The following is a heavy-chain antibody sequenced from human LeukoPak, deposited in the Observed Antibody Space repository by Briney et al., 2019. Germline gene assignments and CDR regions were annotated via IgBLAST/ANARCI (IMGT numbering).Heavy chain of an antibody. CDR3: ARDLTSSSPFLNDY. CDR2: ISSSGSTI. D-gene: IGHD6-13*01. Sequence: GGSLRLSCAASGFTFSDYYMSWIRQAPGKGLEWVSYISSSGSTICYADSVKGRFTISRDNAKNSLYLQINSLRAEDTAVYYCARDLTSSSPFLNDYWGQGTLVTVSS. V-gene: IGHV3-11*01. CDR1: GFTFSDYY. J-gene: IGHJ4*02.